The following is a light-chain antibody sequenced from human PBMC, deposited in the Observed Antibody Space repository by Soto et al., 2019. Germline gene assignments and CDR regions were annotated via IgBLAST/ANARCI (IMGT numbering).Light chain of an antibody. J-gene: IGKJ1*01. CDR2: AAS. Sequence: DIPVTQSPSSLSASVGDRVTITCRASQSLSIYLSWYQQKPGKAPKYLIYAASNLQSGVPSRFSGSGSGTDFTLTISSLQPEDSATYYCQQSYTTPWTFGQGTKVEI. V-gene: IGKV1-39*01. CDR1: QSLSIY. CDR3: QQSYTTPWT.